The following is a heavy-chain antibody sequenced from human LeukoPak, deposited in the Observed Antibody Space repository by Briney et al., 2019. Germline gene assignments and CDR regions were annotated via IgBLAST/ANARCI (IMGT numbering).Heavy chain of an antibody. CDR3: SRRLDY. CDR1: GFPFSDSW. CDR2: IKQDGSEK. Sequence: GVSLRLSCAASGFPFSDSWMDWVRQAPGKGMEWVANIKQDGSEKHYADSVKGRFTISRDNAKNSLFLQMNGLRAEDTAVYYCSRRLDYWGQGALVTVSS. V-gene: IGHV3-7*01. J-gene: IGHJ4*02.